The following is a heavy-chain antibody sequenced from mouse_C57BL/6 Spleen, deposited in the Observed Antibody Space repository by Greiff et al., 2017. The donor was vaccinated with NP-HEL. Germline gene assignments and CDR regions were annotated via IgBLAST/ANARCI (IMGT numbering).Heavy chain of an antibody. CDR1: GFTFSDYG. J-gene: IGHJ4*01. CDR3: EGHGDGHDAMDY. V-gene: IGHV5-15*01. CDR2: ISNLAYSI. Sequence: EVKLQESGGGLVQPGGSLKLSCAASGFTFSDYGMAWVRQAPRKGPEWVAFISNLAYSIYYADTVTGRFTISRENARNTLYLEMSSLKSEDTDMDYCEGHGDGHDAMDYWGQGTSVTVSS. D-gene: IGHD1-2*01.